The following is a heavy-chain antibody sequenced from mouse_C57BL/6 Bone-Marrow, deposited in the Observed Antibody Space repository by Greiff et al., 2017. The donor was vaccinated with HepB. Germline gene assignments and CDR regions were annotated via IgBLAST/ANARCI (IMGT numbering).Heavy chain of an antibody. Sequence: VKLQESGAELVRPGTSVKVSCKASGYAFTNYLIEWVKQRPGQGLEWIGVINPGSGGTNYNEKFKGKATLTADKSSSTAYMQLSSLTSEDSAVYFCARWYYGSSNYAMDYWGQGTSVTVSS. D-gene: IGHD1-1*01. CDR1: GYAFTNYL. V-gene: IGHV1-54*01. CDR2: INPGSGGT. CDR3: ARWYYGSSNYAMDY. J-gene: IGHJ4*01.